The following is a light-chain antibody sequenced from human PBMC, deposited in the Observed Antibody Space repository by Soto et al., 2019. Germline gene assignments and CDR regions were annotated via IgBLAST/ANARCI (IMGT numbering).Light chain of an antibody. Sequence: DIQMTQSPSSLSASVGDRVTITCQASQDISNYLNWYQQKPGKAPKILIYDVSVLEAGVPSRFSGGGSGPHFTLTISSLQAEDAATYYCQQFDNLPLTFAGGTKVEIK. J-gene: IGKJ4*01. CDR3: QQFDNLPLT. CDR1: QDISNY. V-gene: IGKV1-33*01. CDR2: DVS.